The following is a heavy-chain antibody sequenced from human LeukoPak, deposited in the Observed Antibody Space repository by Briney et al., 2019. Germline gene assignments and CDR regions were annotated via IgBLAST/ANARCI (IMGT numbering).Heavy chain of an antibody. V-gene: IGHV3-23*01. J-gene: IGHJ3*01. CDR3: AKGLLPISTGPGHAFDF. CDR2: MSGNGCST. D-gene: IGHD3-22*01. CDR1: GFTFTFYA. Sequence: GGSLRLSCAACGFTFTFYAMTWVRQAPGKGLEWVSGMSGNGCSTYYAGSVKGRFPLLKEYSKKPPYPQMKRLRAEDTAVYYCAKGLLPISTGPGHAFDFWGQGTMATASS.